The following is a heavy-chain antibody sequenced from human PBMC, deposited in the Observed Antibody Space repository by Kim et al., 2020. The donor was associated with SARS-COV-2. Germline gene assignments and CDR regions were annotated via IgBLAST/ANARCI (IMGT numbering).Heavy chain of an antibody. J-gene: IGHJ4*02. CDR1: GYTLTELS. Sequence: ASVKVSCKVSGYTLTELSMHWVRQAPGKGLEWMGGFDPEDGETIYAQKFQGRVTMTEDTSTDTAYMELSSLRSEDTAVYYCATGAGWLRFPYSSGWYGPFDYWGQGTLVTVSS. CDR2: FDPEDGET. V-gene: IGHV1-24*01. CDR3: ATGAGWLRFPYSSGWYGPFDY. D-gene: IGHD6-19*01.